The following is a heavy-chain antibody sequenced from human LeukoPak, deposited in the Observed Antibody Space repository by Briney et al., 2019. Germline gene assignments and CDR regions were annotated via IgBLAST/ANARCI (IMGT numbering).Heavy chain of an antibody. CDR2: IYYSGST. J-gene: IGHJ5*02. V-gene: IGHV4-59*01. CDR3: ARDAGRNYGGSGWFDP. CDR1: GGSISSYY. D-gene: IGHD4-23*01. Sequence: SETLSLTCTVSGGSISSYYWSWIRQPPGKGLEWIGYIYYSGSTNYNPSLKSRVTISVDTSKNQFSLKLSSVTAADTAVYYCARDAGRNYGGSGWFDPWGQGTLVTVSS.